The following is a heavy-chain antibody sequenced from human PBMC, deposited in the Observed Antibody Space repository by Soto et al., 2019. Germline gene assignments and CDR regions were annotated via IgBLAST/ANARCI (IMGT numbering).Heavy chain of an antibody. D-gene: IGHD5-12*01. J-gene: IGHJ4*02. CDR3: ARHGAYSGYAQGFYYFDY. CDR2: IYYSGST. CDR1: GGSISSYY. Sequence: SETLSLTCTVSGGSISSYYWSWIRQPPGKGLEWIGYIYYSGSTNYNPSLKSRVTISVDTSKNQFSLKLSSVTAADTAVYYCARHGAYSGYAQGFYYFDYWGQGTLVTVSS. V-gene: IGHV4-59*08.